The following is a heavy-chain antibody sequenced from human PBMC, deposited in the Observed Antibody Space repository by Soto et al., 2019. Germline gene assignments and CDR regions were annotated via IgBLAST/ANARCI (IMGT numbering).Heavy chain of an antibody. J-gene: IGHJ6*02. CDR2: VNHSGST. D-gene: IGHD1-26*01. CDR1: GGSISGYY. CDR3: ARGELLLVRDYYGMDV. V-gene: IGHV4-34*01. Sequence: SETLSLTCTVSGGSISGYYWSWIRQPPGKGLEWIGEVNHSGSTNYNPSLKSRVTISVDTSNNQFSLKLRSVTAADTAVYYCARGELLLVRDYYGMDVWRQGTTVTVSS.